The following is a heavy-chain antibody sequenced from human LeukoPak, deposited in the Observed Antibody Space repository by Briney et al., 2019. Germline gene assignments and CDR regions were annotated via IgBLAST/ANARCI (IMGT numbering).Heavy chain of an antibody. CDR3: ARARSQLWFGESPFDY. V-gene: IGHV1-18*01. D-gene: IGHD3-10*01. CDR1: GYTFTGYG. Sequence: ASVKVSCKASGYTFTGYGISWVRQAPGQGLEWMGWISAYNGNTNYAQKLQGRVTMTTDTSTSTAYMELRSLRSDDTAVYYCARARSQLWFGESPFDYWGQGTLVTVSS. CDR2: ISAYNGNT. J-gene: IGHJ4*02.